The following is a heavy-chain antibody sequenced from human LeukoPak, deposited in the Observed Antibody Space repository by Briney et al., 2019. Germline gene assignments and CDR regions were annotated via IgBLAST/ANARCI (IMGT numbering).Heavy chain of an antibody. CDR3: ARGQLWGHDAFDI. CDR2: INPNSGGT. V-gene: IGHV1-2*02. Sequence: AASVKVSCKASGYTFTGYYIHWVRQAPGQGLEWMGWINPNSGGTNYAQKFQGRVTMTRDTSIGTAYMELSRLRSDDTAVYYCARGQLWGHDAFDIWGQGTMVTVSS. CDR1: GYTFTGYY. J-gene: IGHJ3*02. D-gene: IGHD5-18*01.